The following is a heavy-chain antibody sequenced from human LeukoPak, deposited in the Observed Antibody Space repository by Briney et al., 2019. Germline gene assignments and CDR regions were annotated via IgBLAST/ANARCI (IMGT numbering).Heavy chain of an antibody. D-gene: IGHD4-17*01. V-gene: IGHV3-66*01. Sequence: GGSLRLSCAASGFTFSSYAMSWIRQAPGKGLEWVSLIYSGGGTYYADSVKGRFTISRDNSWNTLSLQMNSLRVDDTAVYYCARGFRSVTTWGYFDYWGQGALVTVSS. CDR3: ARGFRSVTTWGYFDY. J-gene: IGHJ4*02. CDR1: GFTFSSYA. CDR2: IYSGGGT.